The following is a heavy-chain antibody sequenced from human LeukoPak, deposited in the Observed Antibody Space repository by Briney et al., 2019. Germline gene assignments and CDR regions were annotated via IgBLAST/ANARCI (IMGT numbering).Heavy chain of an antibody. CDR1: GYTLTELS. CDR2: IIPIFGTA. CDR3: ARGGLWFGELSQYYFDY. D-gene: IGHD3-10*01. J-gene: IGHJ4*02. V-gene: IGHV1-69*06. Sequence: ASVKVSCKVSGYTLTELSMHWVRQAPGKGLEWMGGIIPIFGTANYAQKFQGRVTITADKSTSTAYMELSSLRSEDTAVYYCARGGLWFGELSQYYFDYWGQGTLVTVSS.